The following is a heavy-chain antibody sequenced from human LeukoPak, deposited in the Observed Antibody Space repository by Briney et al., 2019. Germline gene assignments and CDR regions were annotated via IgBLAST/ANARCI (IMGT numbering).Heavy chain of an antibody. CDR2: IRSKAYGGTT. CDR1: GFTFSSYA. J-gene: IGHJ6*02. D-gene: IGHD3-22*01. Sequence: GGSLRLSCAASGFTFSSYAMSWVRQAPGKGLEWVGFIRSKAYGGTTEYAASVKGRFTISRDDSKSIAYLQMNSLKTEDTAVYYCTRVAPHTNYYDSSGPYGMDVWGQGTTVTVSS. CDR3: TRVAPHTNYYDSSGPYGMDV. V-gene: IGHV3-49*04.